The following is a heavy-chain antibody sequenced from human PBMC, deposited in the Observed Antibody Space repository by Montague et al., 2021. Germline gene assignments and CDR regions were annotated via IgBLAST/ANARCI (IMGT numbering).Heavy chain of an antibody. J-gene: IGHJ4*02. CDR3: ARVGLGGGANFDY. Sequence: SLRLSCAVSGFAFSNYWMHWVRQAPGKGLVWVSRIHTDGTSTYYGDSVKGRFTISRDNAQSTLYLQMNSLRAEDTAVYYCARVGLGGGANFDYWGQGTLVTVSS. D-gene: IGHD4/OR15-4a*01. CDR2: IHTDGTST. V-gene: IGHV3-74*01. CDR1: GFAFSNYW.